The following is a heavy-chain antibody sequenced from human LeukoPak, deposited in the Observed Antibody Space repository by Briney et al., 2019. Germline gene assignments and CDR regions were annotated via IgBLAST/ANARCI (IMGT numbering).Heavy chain of an antibody. J-gene: IGHJ4*02. V-gene: IGHV4-61*02. D-gene: IGHD3-16*01. CDR1: GGSISSGSYY. CDR3: ARDPPRGGHDY. CDR2: IFTSGSTSGSP. Sequence: PSETLSLTCTVSGGSISSGSYYWSWIRQPAGRGLEWIGRIFTSGSTSGSPNYNPSLKSRVTMSVDTSNNQFSLKLSSVTAADTAVYFCARDPPRGGHDYWGQGALVTVSS.